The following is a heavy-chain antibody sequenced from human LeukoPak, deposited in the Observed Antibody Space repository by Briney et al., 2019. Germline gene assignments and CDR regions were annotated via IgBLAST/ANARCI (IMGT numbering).Heavy chain of an antibody. CDR1: GYTFTSYD. CDR2: ISAYNGNT. V-gene: IGHV1-18*01. CDR3: ASTAAGDYFDY. Sequence: ASVKVSCKASGYTFTSYDINWVRQATGQGLEWMGWISAYNGNTNYAQKLQGRVTMTTDTSTSTAYMELRSLRSDDTAVYYCASTAAGDYFDYWGQGTLVTVSS. D-gene: IGHD6-13*01. J-gene: IGHJ4*02.